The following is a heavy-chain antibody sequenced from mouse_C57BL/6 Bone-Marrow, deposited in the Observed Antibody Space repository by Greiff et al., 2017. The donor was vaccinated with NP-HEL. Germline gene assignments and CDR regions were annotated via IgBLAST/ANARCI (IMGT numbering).Heavy chain of an antibody. V-gene: IGHV3-6*01. CDR1: GYSITSGYY. CDR2: ISYDGSN. CDR3: AREGVLPWFAY. Sequence: EVKLVESGPGLVKPSPSLSLTCSVTGYSITSGYYWNWIRQFPGNKLEWMGYISYDGSNNYNPSLKNRISITRDTSKNQFFLKLNSVTTEDTATYYCAREGVLPWFAYWGQGTLVTVSA. J-gene: IGHJ3*01.